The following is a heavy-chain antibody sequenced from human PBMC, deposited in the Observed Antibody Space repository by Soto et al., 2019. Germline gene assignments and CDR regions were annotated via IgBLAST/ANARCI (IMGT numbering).Heavy chain of an antibody. D-gene: IGHD2-15*01. V-gene: IGHV4-39*02. J-gene: IGHJ4*02. CDR1: GGSINSNNYY. Sequence: SETLSLTCTVSGGSINSNNYYWAWIRQPPGKGLAWIASIYYDGSTYYNPSLKSRVSISVDTYKNHFSLKLSSATAADTAVYYCAKGVVAATRHTDFDSWGQGTLVTVSS. CDR2: IYYDGST. CDR3: AKGVVAATRHTDFDS.